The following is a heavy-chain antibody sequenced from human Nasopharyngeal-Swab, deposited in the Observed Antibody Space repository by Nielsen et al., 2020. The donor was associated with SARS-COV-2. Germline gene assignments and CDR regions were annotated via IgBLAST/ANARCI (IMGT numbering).Heavy chain of an antibody. CDR1: GDSIRSTTFY. V-gene: IGHV4-39*07. D-gene: IGHD3/OR15-3a*01. Sequence: SETLSLTCTVSGDSIRSTTFYWGWIRQPPGKGLEWIGSIHNSGTPYYIPSLKSRVTISVDTSKNQFSLKMRSVTAADTAVYYCASGPFGPGDSYYYYGLDVWGRGTTVTVSS. J-gene: IGHJ6*02. CDR2: IHNSGTP. CDR3: ASGPFGPGDSYYYYGLDV.